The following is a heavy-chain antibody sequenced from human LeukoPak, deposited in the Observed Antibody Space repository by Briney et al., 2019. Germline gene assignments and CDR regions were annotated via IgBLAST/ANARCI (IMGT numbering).Heavy chain of an antibody. CDR1: GFTFYSYW. J-gene: IGHJ4*02. CDR2: VNRDGSEA. Sequence: GGSLRLSCTSSGFTFYSYWMHWVRQGPGKGLEWVARVNRDGSEAVYADSLKDRFTVSRDNANNSLFLQMDRLTAEDTVFYYCARAEGYGATDYWGQGTLVTVSS. V-gene: IGHV3-74*01. D-gene: IGHD5-12*01. CDR3: ARAEGYGATDY.